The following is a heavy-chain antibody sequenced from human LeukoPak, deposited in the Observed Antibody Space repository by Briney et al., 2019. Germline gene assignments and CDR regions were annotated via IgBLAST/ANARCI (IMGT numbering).Heavy chain of an antibody. CDR3: ARGAWYYIY. Sequence: GESLKISCAPSGFTFTTSWMSWVRQAPGKGLEWLANIKPDGSEKNYVDSVRGRFTISRDNAKNSLYLEMNSLRAEDTAVYYCARGAWYYIYWGQGTLVSVSS. CDR1: GFTFTTSW. J-gene: IGHJ4*02. CDR2: IKPDGSEK. D-gene: IGHD6-19*01. V-gene: IGHV3-7*01.